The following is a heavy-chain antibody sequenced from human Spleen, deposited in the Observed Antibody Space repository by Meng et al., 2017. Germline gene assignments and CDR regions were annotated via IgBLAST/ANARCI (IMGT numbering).Heavy chain of an antibody. CDR1: GFTFSDFD. CDR2: ISGSGTRT. CDR3: ARDYGDYYFDY. J-gene: IGHJ4*02. Sequence: GESLKISCAASGFTFSDFDMIWVRQAPGKGLEWVSTISGSGTRTYYADSVKGRFTVSRDNSKNTLYLQMNSLRAEDTAVYYCARDYGDYYFDYWGQGTLVTVSS. V-gene: IGHV3-23*01. D-gene: IGHD4-17*01.